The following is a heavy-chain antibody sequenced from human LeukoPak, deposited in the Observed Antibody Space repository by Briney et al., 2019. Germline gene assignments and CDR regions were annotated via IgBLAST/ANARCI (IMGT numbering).Heavy chain of an antibody. V-gene: IGHV3-7*01. Sequence: PGGSLRLSCAASGFTFSRYWMSWDRQAPGKGLEWVANTKQDGSEKYYVDSVKGRFTISRDNAKNSLYLQMNSLRAEDTAVYYCARSAGSSSWYEGYYFDYWGQGTLVTVSS. CDR3: ARSAGSSSWYEGYYFDY. CDR2: TKQDGSEK. CDR1: GFTFSRYW. D-gene: IGHD6-13*01. J-gene: IGHJ4*02.